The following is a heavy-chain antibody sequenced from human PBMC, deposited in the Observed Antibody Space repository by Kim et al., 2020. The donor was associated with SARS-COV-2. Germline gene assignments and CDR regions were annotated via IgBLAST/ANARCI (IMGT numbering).Heavy chain of an antibody. CDR1: GFTFSRTW. J-gene: IGHJ2*01. Sequence: GGSLRLSCAASGFTFSRTWMYWVRQAPVKGLVWVSRINSDGSSITYADSVKGRFTISRDNAKNTLHLQMNTLTAEDTAVYYCAKVGVDWYFDLWGRGTLV. CDR2: INSDGSSI. CDR3: AKVGVDWYFDL. D-gene: IGHD3-16*01. V-gene: IGHV3-74*01.